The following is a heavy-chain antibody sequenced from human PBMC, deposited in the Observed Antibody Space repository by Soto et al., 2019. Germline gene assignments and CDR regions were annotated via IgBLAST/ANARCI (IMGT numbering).Heavy chain of an antibody. V-gene: IGHV5-51*01. D-gene: IGHD4-4*01. Sequence: ELLTMWGRASGESFSDYRSGWVRQMPGKGLEWMAIINPGDSESRYSPSFQGQVTISADKSISTAYLQWNSLKASDTAMYYCARPSNNYVADWGQGTLVTVSS. CDR1: GESFSDYR. J-gene: IGHJ4*02. CDR3: ARPSNNYVAD. CDR2: INPGDSES.